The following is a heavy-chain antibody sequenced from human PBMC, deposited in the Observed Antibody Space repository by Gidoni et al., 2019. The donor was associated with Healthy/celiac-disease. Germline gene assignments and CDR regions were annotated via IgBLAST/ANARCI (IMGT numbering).Heavy chain of an antibody. J-gene: IGHJ2*01. D-gene: IGHD3-10*01. CDR2: IYYSGST. Sequence: QVQLQESGPGLVKPSQTLSLTCPVPAGSIRSGGYYCSWIRQHPGKGLEWIGYIYYSGSTYYNPSLKSVVTISVDTSKNQFSLKLSSVTAADTAVYYCARYYGKPDWYFDLWGRGTLVTVSS. V-gene: IGHV4-31*01. CDR1: AGSIRSGGYY. CDR3: ARYYGKPDWYFDL.